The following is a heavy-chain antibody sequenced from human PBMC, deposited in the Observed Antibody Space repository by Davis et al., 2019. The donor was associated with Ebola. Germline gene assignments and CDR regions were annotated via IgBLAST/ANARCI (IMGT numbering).Heavy chain of an antibody. CDR2: IYYSGST. V-gene: IGHV4-59*12. J-gene: IGHJ6*02. CDR3: ARDEFMYYYYGMDV. D-gene: IGHD3-10*01. Sequence: SETLSLTCTVSGGSISGYYWSWIRQPPGKGLEWIGYIYYSGSTNYNPSLKSRVTISVDTSKNQFSLKLSSVTAADTAVYYCARDEFMYYYYGMDVWGQGTTVTVSS. CDR1: GGSISGYY.